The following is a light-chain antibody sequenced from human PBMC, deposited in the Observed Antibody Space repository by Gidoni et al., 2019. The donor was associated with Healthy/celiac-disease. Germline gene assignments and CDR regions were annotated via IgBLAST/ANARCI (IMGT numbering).Light chain of an antibody. V-gene: IGKV1-5*01. CDR2: DAS. CDR3: QQYNSYPGT. CDR1: QSISSW. J-gene: IGKJ1*01. Sequence: DIQRTQSPSTLSASVGDRVTITCRASQSISSWLAWYQQKPGKAPKLLIYDASSLESGVPSRFSGSGSGTEFTLTISRLQPDDFATYYCQQYNSYPGTFGQGTKVEIK.